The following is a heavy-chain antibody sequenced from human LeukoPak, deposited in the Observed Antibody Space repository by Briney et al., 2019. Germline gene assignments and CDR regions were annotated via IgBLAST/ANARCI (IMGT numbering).Heavy chain of an antibody. J-gene: IGHJ3*02. V-gene: IGHV3-21*01. Sequence: GGSLSLSCAASKFTFRRYSMNGLRQAQGKGLEGVSYISSRSQHIFYADSVRGRSTISRANANNSLFLQMNSLRVEDTALYYCAGGADCAGDSCANDALDIWGQGTMVTVS. CDR2: ISSRSQHI. CDR3: AGGADCAGDSCANDALDI. CDR1: KFTFRRYS. D-gene: IGHD2-21*01.